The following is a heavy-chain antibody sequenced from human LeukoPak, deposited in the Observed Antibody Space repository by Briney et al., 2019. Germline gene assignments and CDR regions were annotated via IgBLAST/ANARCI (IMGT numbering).Heavy chain of an antibody. D-gene: IGHD1-26*01. CDR1: GFTFSSYA. CDR2: ISGSGGST. J-gene: IGHJ6*03. V-gene: IGHV3-23*01. CDR3: ATGRGGGGASLYYMDV. Sequence: GGSLRLSCAASGFTFSSYAMSCVRQAPGKGLEWVSAISGSGGSTYYADSVKGRFTISRDNSKNTLYLQMNSLRAEDTAVYYCATGRGGGGASLYYMDVWGKGTTVTVSS.